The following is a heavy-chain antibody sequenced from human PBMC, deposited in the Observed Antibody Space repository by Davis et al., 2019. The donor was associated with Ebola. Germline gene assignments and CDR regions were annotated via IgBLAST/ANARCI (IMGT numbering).Heavy chain of an antibody. Sequence: QTPSLTCSISGDRVSSHSAALNWIRQSQSRGLEWLGRTSYRSKWYNDYAVSVKSRITINPDTSKNQFSLQLNSVTPEDTAVYYCARALYYYYGMDVWGQGTTVTVSS. CDR3: ARALYYYYGMDV. CDR2: TSYRSKWYN. J-gene: IGHJ6*02. CDR1: GDRVSSHSAA. V-gene: IGHV6-1*01.